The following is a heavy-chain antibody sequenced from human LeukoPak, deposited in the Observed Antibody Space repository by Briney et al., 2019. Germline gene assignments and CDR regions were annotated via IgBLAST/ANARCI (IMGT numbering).Heavy chain of an antibody. CDR1: GGTFSSYA. D-gene: IGHD2-15*01. V-gene: IGHV1-69*13. Sequence: ASVKVSCKASGGTFSSYAISWVRQAPGQGLEWMGGIIPIFGTANYAQKFQGRVTITADESTSTAYMELSSLGSEDTAVYYCARGSLSVVAATLGFDYWGQGTLVTVSS. J-gene: IGHJ4*02. CDR2: IIPIFGTA. CDR3: ARGSLSVVAATLGFDY.